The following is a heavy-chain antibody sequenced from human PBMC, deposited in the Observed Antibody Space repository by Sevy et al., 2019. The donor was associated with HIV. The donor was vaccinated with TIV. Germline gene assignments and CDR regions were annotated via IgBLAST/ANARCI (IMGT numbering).Heavy chain of an antibody. CDR2: GXT. V-gene: IGHV3-23*01. CDR3: VXXXXXXXXXXXX. Sequence: GXTYYADSVKGRFTISRDNSRNTLYLQINSLRVEDTAVYYCVXXXXXXXXXXXXWGXXTLVTVSS. J-gene: IGHJ1*01.